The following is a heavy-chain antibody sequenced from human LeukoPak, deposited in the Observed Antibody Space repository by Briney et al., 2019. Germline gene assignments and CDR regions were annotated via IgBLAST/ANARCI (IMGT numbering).Heavy chain of an antibody. V-gene: IGHV1-18*04. CDR3: ARGMGATTIAYYTDV. CDR1: GYTFTIYG. Sequence: ASVKVSCKASGYTFTIYGISWVRQAPGQRLEWRVWISAYNGNTNYAQKLQGSVTMTTDTSTSTGYRELRSLGSEDTAVYYCARGMGATTIAYYTDVWGKGTTVTVS. D-gene: IGHD1-26*01. CDR2: ISAYNGNT. J-gene: IGHJ6*03.